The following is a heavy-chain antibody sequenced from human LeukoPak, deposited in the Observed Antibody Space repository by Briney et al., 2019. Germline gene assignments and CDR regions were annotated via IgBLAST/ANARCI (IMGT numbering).Heavy chain of an antibody. D-gene: IGHD3-10*01. Sequence: SETLSLTYTVSGGSISSYYWSWTRQPPGKGLEWIGYIYYSGSTNYNPSLKSRVTISVDTSKNQFSLKLSSVTAADTAVYYCARALAITMVRGATFDYWGQGTLVTVSS. J-gene: IGHJ4*02. CDR3: ARALAITMVRGATFDY. CDR1: GGSISSYY. V-gene: IGHV4-59*01. CDR2: IYYSGST.